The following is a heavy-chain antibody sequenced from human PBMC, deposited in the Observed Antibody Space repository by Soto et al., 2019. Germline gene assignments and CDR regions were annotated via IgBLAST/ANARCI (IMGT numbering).Heavy chain of an antibody. CDR2: ISFDGSNK. V-gene: IGHV3-30*18. Sequence: GALRLSCAASGFTFSSYGMFWVRQAPGRGLEWVAFISFDGSNKCSDSVKGRFTISRDNSKNTLYLQMNSLRAEDTAVYYCAKGSYSGRYSDFDCWGQGTLVTVSS. CDR3: AKGSYSGRYSDFDC. J-gene: IGHJ4*02. D-gene: IGHD1-26*01. CDR1: GFTFSSYG.